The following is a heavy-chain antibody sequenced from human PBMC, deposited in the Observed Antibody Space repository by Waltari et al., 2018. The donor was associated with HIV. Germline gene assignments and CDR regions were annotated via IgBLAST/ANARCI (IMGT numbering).Heavy chain of an antibody. D-gene: IGHD6-19*01. CDR2: INAGNGNT. CDR1: GHTFTRSA. J-gene: IGHJ4*02. Sequence: QVQLVQSGAEVKKPGASVTVSCTASGHTFTRSALHWVRQAPGQRLEWMGWINAGNGNTEYSQQFKGRVTITRDTSASTAYMELSSLRSEDTAVYYCASEQYSSDWYDNSWGQGTLVTVSS. V-gene: IGHV1-3*01. CDR3: ASEQYSSDWYDNS.